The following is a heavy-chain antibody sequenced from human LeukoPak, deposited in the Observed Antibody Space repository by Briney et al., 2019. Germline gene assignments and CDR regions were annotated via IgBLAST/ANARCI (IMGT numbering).Heavy chain of an antibody. Sequence: SETLSLTCIVSGVSVSRSGYYWSWIRQHPGKGLEWIGYIYYSGTTYYNPSLKSRLTISVDTSKNQFSLRLSSVTAADTAVYYCARDVTGTVEYWGQGTLVTVSS. CDR3: ARDVTGTVEY. CDR1: GVSVSRSGYY. CDR2: IYYSGTT. D-gene: IGHD1-1*01. J-gene: IGHJ4*02. V-gene: IGHV4-31*03.